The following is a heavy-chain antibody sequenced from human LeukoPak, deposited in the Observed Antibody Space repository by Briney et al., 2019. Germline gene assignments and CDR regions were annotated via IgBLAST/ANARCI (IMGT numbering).Heavy chain of an antibody. CDR3: ARHDVVAAYNAFDI. CDR2: INPNSGGT. V-gene: IGHV1-2*02. Sequence: GASVKVSCKASGYTFTGYYMHWVRQAPGQGLEWMGWINPNSGGTNYAQKFQGRVTMIRDTSISTAYMELSRLRSDDTAVYYCARHDVVAAYNAFDIWGQGTMVTVSS. J-gene: IGHJ3*02. CDR1: GYTFTGYY. D-gene: IGHD2-15*01.